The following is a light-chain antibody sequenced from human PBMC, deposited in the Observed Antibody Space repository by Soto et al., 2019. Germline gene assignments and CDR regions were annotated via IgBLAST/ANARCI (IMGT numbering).Light chain of an antibody. V-gene: IGLV2-14*01. J-gene: IGLJ1*01. CDR3: SSYTSSSTRV. CDR2: DVS. Sequence: QSALTQPASVSGSPVQSITISCTGTSSDVGGYKYVSWYQQHPGEAPKLMIYDVSNRPSGVSNRFSGSKSGNTASLTISGLQAEDEADYYCSSYTSSSTRVFGTGTKLTVL. CDR1: SSDVGGYKY.